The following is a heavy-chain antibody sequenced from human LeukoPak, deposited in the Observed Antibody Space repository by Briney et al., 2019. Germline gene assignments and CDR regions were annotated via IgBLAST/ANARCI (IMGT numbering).Heavy chain of an antibody. CDR2: MNPNSGNT. CDR3: ARGASIIGNYYYYGMDV. J-gene: IGHJ6*02. D-gene: IGHD3-16*01. V-gene: IGHV1-8*01. Sequence: ASVKVSCKASGYTFTSYDINWVRQATGQGLKWMGWMNPNSGNTGYAQKFQGRVTMTRNTSISTAYMELSSLRSEDTAVYYCARGASIIGNYYYYGMDVWGQGTTVTVSS. CDR1: GYTFTSYD.